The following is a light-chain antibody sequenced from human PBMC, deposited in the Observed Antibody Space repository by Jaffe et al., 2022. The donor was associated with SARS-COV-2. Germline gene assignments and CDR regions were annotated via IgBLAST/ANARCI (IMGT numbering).Light chain of an antibody. CDR3: QQYGDSRA. CDR2: GAS. V-gene: IGKV3-20*01. CDR1: RSVSGNY. Sequence: EIVLTQSPDTLSLSPGERATLSCRATRSVSGNYVAWYQQKPGQAPRLVIYGASNRATGIPDRFSGSGSGTDFTLTISRLEPVDFAVYYCQQYGDSRAFGPGTTLD. J-gene: IGKJ3*01.